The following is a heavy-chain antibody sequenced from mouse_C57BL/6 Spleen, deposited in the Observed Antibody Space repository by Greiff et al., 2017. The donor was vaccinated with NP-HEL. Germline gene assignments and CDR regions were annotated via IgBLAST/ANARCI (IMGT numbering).Heavy chain of an antibody. CDR2: IDPSDSYT. J-gene: IGHJ1*03. CDR1: GYTFTSYW. V-gene: IGHV1-69*01. Sequence: VQLQQPGAELVMPGASVKLSCKASGYTFTSYWMHWVKQRPGQGLEWIGEIDPSDSYTNYNQKFKGKSTLTVDKSSSTAYMQLSSLTSEDSAVYYCARGGNYGNSYWYFDVWGTGTTVTVSS. D-gene: IGHD2-1*01. CDR3: ARGGNYGNSYWYFDV.